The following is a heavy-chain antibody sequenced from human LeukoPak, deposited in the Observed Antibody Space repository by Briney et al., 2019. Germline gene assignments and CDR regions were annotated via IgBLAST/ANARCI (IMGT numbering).Heavy chain of an antibody. J-gene: IGHJ4*02. D-gene: IGHD3-10*01. CDR1: GGSFSGYY. CDR2: INHSGST. CDR3: ARDRRDGSREFDY. Sequence: SETLSLTCAVYGGSFSGYYWSWIRQPPGKGLEWIGEINHSGSTNYNPSLKSRVTISVDTSKNQFSLKLSSVTAADTAVYYCARDRRDGSREFDYWGQGTLVTVSS. V-gene: IGHV4-34*01.